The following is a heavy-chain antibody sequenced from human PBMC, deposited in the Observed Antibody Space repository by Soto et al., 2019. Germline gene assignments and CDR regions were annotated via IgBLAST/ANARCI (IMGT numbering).Heavy chain of an antibody. D-gene: IGHD4-17*01. J-gene: IGHJ6*03. V-gene: IGHV1-69*02. CDR3: AGNGDYYYYYMDV. Sequence: ASVKVSCKASGGTFSSYTISWVRQAPGQGLEWMGRIIPILGIANYAQKFQGRVTITADKSTSTAYMELSSPRSEDTAVYYCAGNGDYYYYYMDVWGKGTTVTVSS. CDR1: GGTFSSYT. CDR2: IIPILGIA.